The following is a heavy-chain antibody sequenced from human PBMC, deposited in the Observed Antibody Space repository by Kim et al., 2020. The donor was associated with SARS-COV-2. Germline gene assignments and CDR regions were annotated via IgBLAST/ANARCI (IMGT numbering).Heavy chain of an antibody. D-gene: IGHD2-21*01. V-gene: IGHV3-73*01. Sequence: GGSLRLSCAASGFSFSGYALSWVRQAPGKGLEWVARISSRANSSDTTYAVSVKGRITIYSAQSKISAQLQINSLKTEDMAEYSCTGAIGKWFASWG. CDR3: TGAIGKWFAS. CDR1: GFSFSGYA. CDR2: ISSRANSSDT. J-gene: IGHJ5*01.